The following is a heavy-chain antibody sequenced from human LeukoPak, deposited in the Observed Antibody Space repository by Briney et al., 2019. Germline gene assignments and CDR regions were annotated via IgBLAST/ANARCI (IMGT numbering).Heavy chain of an antibody. V-gene: IGHV4-34*01. Sequence: PSETLSLTCAVSGGSISSGGYYWSWIRQPPGKGLEWIGEINHSGSTNYNPSLKSRVTISVDTSKNQFSLKLSSVTAADTAVYYCARGFERRYYYYGMDVWGQGTTVTVSS. CDR2: INHSGST. CDR1: GGSISSGGYY. J-gene: IGHJ6*02. CDR3: ARGFERRYYYYGMDV. D-gene: IGHD1-1*01.